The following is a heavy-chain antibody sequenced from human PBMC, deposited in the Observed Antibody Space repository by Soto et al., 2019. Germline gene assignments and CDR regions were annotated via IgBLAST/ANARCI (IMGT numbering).Heavy chain of an antibody. CDR3: ARDKGYYYDSSGYYTPHDAFDI. CDR1: GYTFTSYY. V-gene: IGHV1-46*01. J-gene: IGHJ3*02. D-gene: IGHD3-22*01. CDR2: INPGGGST. Sequence: ASVKVSCKASGYTFTSYYMHWVRQAPGQGLEWMGIINPGGGSTSYAQKFQGRVTMTRDTSTSTVYMELSSLRSEDTAVYYCARDKGYYYDSSGYYTPHDAFDIWGQGTMVTVSS.